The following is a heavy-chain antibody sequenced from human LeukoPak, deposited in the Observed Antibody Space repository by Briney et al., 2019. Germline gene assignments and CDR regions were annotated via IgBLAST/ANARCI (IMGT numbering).Heavy chain of an antibody. CDR3: AAGRPYSLLDY. D-gene: IGHD5-18*01. CDR1: GSSLTELS. CDR2: FDVIDAKT. J-gene: IGHJ4*02. V-gene: IGHV1-24*01. Sequence: ASVKVSCTVSGSSLTELSLYWVRQAPGKGLEWMGGFDVIDAKTFYAQKFQGRVTMTEDSSTDTAYMELSSLRSDDAAFYYCAAGRPYSLLDYWGQGTLLTVSS.